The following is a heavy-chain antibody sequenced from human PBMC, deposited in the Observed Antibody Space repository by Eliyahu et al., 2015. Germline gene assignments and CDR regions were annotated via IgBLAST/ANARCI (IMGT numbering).Heavy chain of an antibody. D-gene: IGHD3-3*01. CDR1: GDTLSNDV. J-gene: IGHJ4*02. CDR3: ATSAGFWSQFDY. CDR2: LIPVFGTP. Sequence: QVQLLQSGAEVKEPGSSVTVSCKASGDTLSNDVFSWVRQAPGQGLEWMGGLIPVFGTPQYAQKFRGRVSITIDRSTNTHYMELSRLTSEDTATYYCATSAGFWSQFDYWGQGTLVTVS. V-gene: IGHV1-69*06.